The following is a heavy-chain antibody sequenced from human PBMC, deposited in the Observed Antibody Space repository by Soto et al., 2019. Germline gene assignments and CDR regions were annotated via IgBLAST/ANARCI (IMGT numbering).Heavy chain of an antibody. J-gene: IGHJ4*02. V-gene: IGHV1-46*01. Sequence: QVQLVQSGAEVKKPGASVKVSCKASGYTFTSYYMHWVRQAPGQGLEWMGIINPSGGSTSYAQKFQGRVTMTRDTSTSTVYMELSSLRSEDTAVYYCARDPHRYCSSTSCSQNFDYWGQGTLVTVSS. D-gene: IGHD2-2*01. CDR1: GYTFTSYY. CDR3: ARDPHRYCSSTSCSQNFDY. CDR2: INPSGGST.